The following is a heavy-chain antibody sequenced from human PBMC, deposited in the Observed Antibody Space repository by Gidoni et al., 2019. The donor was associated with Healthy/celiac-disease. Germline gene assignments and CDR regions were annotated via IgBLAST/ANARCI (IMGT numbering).Heavy chain of an antibody. D-gene: IGHD3-10*01. CDR3: TKLLWFGEPLDYYGMDV. J-gene: IGHJ6*02. CDR1: GFTFSSYA. Sequence: EVQLLESGGGLVQPGGSLRLSCAASGFTFSSYAMSWVRQAPGKGLGWVSAISGSGGSTYYADSVKGRFTISRDNSKNTLYLQMNSLRAEDTAVYYCTKLLWFGEPLDYYGMDVWGQGTTVTVSS. V-gene: IGHV3-23*01. CDR2: ISGSGGST.